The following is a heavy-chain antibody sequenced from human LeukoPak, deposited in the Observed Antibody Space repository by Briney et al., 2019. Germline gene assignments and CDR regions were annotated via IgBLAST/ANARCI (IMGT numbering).Heavy chain of an antibody. Sequence: ASVKVSCKASGYTFTYYGLNWVRQAPGQGLECLGGINTNTGNPTYAQGFTGRFVFSFDTSVSTAYLQISSLKAEDTAIYYCARXRRXVVPSTLNSADYYYYYMDVWGKGTTVTVSS. CDR2: INTNTGNP. CDR1: GYTFTYYG. J-gene: IGHJ6*03. V-gene: IGHV7-4-1*02. D-gene: IGHD2-15*01. CDR3: ARXRRXVVPSTLNSADYYYYYMDV.